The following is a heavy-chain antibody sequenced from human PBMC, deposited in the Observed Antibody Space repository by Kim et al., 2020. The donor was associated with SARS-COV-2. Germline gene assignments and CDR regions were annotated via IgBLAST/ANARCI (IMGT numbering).Heavy chain of an antibody. D-gene: IGHD3-22*01. J-gene: IGHJ1*01. V-gene: IGHV1-69*13. Sequence: SVKVSCKASGGTFSSYAISWVRQAPGQGLEWMGGIITIFGTANYAQKFQGRVTITADESTSTAYMELSSLRSEDTAVYYCARHHYDSSGYSEYFQHWGQGTLVTVSS. CDR2: IITIFGTA. CDR3: ARHHYDSSGYSEYFQH. CDR1: GGTFSSYA.